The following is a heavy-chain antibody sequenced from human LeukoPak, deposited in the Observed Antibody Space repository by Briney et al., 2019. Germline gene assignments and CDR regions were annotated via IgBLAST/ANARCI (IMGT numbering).Heavy chain of an antibody. J-gene: IGHJ4*02. V-gene: IGHV3-15*01. CDR3: TKRWHDYGDYSDY. CDR2: IKSKTDGGTT. D-gene: IGHD4-17*01. CDR1: GFTFSNAW. Sequence: PGGSLRLSCAASGFTFSNAWMGWVRQAPGKGLEWVGRIKSKTDGGTTDYAAPVKGRFTISRDDSKNTLYLQMNSLKTEDTAMYYCTKRWHDYGDYSDYWGQGTLVTVSS.